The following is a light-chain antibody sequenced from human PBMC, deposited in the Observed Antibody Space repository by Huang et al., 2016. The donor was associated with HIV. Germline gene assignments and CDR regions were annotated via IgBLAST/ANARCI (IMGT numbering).Light chain of an antibody. Sequence: DIQMTQSPSSLFASVGDRVTIICRASRNFDNDLSWFHQKPGKAPNLLMYAASTLQSGVPSRFTGSASGTDFTLTITSLQPDDVGTYYCQQTYSLPRTFGQGTKLEIK. CDR2: AAS. CDR3: QQTYSLPRT. CDR1: RNFDND. J-gene: IGKJ2*02. V-gene: IGKV1-39*01.